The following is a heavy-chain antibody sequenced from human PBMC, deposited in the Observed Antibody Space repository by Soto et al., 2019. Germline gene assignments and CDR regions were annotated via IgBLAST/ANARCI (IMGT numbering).Heavy chain of an antibody. J-gene: IGHJ4*02. CDR3: ALARPDYYDSSGYYCAFDY. Sequence: GPTLGEPTQTLTLTCTFSGFSLSTSGVGVGWIRQPPGKALGWLALIYWDDDKRYSPSLKSRLTITKDTSKNQVVLTMTNMDPVDTATYYCALARPDYYDSSGYYCAFDYWGQGTLVTVSS. CDR2: IYWDDDK. D-gene: IGHD3-22*01. V-gene: IGHV2-5*02. CDR1: GFSLSTSGVG.